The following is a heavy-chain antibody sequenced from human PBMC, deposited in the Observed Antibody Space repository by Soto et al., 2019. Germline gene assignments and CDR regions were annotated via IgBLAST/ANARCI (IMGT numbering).Heavy chain of an antibody. V-gene: IGHV1-69*10. CDR3: AREAYGDYENYFDY. CDR2: ISPNLGKA. Sequence: GASVKVSCKASGYTFTSYGISWVRQAPGQGLEWMGWISPNLGKANYAQKFQGRVTITADKSTSTAYMELSSLRSEDTAVYYCAREAYGDYENYFDYWGQGTLVTVSS. CDR1: GYTFTSYG. D-gene: IGHD4-17*01. J-gene: IGHJ4*02.